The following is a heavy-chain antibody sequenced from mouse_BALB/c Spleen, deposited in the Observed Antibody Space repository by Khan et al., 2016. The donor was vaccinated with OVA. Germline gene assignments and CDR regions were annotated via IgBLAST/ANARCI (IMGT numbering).Heavy chain of an antibody. Sequence: VQLKQSGPGLVNPSQSLSLTCTVTGYSITSDYAWNWIRQFPGNKLEWMGYINYSGSTNYNPAFKSRISITRDTSKNQFFLQLNSVTTEDTATXNCTRDGSRYNYAMDYWGQGTSVTVSS. D-gene: IGHD2-3*01. CDR1: GYSITSDYA. V-gene: IGHV3-2*02. CDR2: INYSGST. J-gene: IGHJ4*01. CDR3: TRDGSRYNYAMDY.